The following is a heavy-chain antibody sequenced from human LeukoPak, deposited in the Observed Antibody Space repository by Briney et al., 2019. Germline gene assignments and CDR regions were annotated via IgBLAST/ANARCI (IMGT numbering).Heavy chain of an antibody. CDR2: INNDGSST. D-gene: IGHD1-26*01. Sequence: PGGSLRLSCVASGFSFSNYWMHWGRQVPGEVLVWVSRINNDGSSTTYADSVEGRFPISRDNANNTVYLQMNSLRAEDTAVYYCARGGGGNFDYWGQGTLVTVSS. CDR3: ARGGGGNFDY. CDR1: GFSFSNYW. V-gene: IGHV3-74*03. J-gene: IGHJ4*02.